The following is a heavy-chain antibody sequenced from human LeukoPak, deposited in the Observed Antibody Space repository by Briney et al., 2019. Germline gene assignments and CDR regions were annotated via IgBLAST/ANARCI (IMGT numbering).Heavy chain of an antibody. CDR3: ARDSLMEYSHALLSF. CDR2: IIPIFGTA. Sequence: PGGSLRLSCAASGFTFSSYVISWVRQAPGQGLEWMGGIIPIFGTANYAQKFQGRVTITTDKSTSTAYMELSSLRSEDTAVYYCARDSLMEYSHALLSFWGQGTLVTVSS. V-gene: IGHV1-69*05. D-gene: IGHD5-18*01. CDR1: GFTFSSYV. J-gene: IGHJ4*02.